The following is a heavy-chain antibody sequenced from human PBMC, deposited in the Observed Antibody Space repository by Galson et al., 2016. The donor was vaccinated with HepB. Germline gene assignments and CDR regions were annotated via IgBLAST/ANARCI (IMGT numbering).Heavy chain of an antibody. CDR1: GFTFSASV. V-gene: IGHV1-58*01. CDR3: VSLARGGGGQGY. J-gene: IGHJ4*02. Sequence: SVKVSCKASGFTFSASVVHWVRQARGQPLEWIGWIVVGSGNTQYAQQFQERVIISRDMTTSTASLELSSLRHEDTAVYYCVSLARGGGGQGYWGQGTLVTVSS. CDR2: IVVGSGNT. D-gene: IGHD2-15*01.